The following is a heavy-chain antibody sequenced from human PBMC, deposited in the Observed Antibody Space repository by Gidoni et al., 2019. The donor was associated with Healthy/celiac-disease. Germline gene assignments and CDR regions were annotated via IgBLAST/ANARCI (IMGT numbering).Heavy chain of an antibody. CDR1: RYTFPSSY. Sequence: QVQLVQSGADVKKPGASVTVSCQASRYTFPSSYMHWVRQAPGQGLEWMGIINPSGGSTSYAQKFQGRVTMTRDTSTSTVYMELSSLRSEDTAVYYCAREEGDSSGYYLNACDIWGQGTMVTVSS. D-gene: IGHD3-22*01. J-gene: IGHJ3*02. CDR3: AREEGDSSGYYLNACDI. CDR2: INPSGGST. V-gene: IGHV1-46*01.